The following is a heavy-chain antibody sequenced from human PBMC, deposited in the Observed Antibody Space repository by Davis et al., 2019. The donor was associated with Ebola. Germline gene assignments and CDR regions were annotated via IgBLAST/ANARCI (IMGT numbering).Heavy chain of an antibody. CDR1: GGSINNYY. D-gene: IGHD3-16*01. Sequence: MPGGSLRLSCTVSGGSINNYYWSWIRQAPGKGLEWIGYIYYTGSTSHSPSLKSRVTISVNTSKNQFSLRLSSVTAADTAVYYCARHAYHFDLWGQGTLVTVSS. J-gene: IGHJ5*02. V-gene: IGHV4-59*08. CDR2: IYYTGST. CDR3: ARHAYHFDL.